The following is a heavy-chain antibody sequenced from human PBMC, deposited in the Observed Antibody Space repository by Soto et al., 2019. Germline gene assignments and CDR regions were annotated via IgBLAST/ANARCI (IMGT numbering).Heavy chain of an antibody. J-gene: IGHJ5*02. D-gene: IGHD3-10*01. CDR3: ARGSTIVRGAPSWFDP. CDR2: IIPIAAIA. Sequence: QVQLVQSGAEVKKPGSSVKVSCKASGGTFSRYTINWARQAPEQGLEWMGRIIPIAAIANYTQKFQGRVTISVDKSSTTAYMELSSLRSDDTAVYYCARGSTIVRGAPSWFDPWGQGTLVTVSS. CDR1: GGTFSRYT. V-gene: IGHV1-69*02.